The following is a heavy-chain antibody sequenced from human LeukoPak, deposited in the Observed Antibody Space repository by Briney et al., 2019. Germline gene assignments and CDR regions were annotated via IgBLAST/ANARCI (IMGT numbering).Heavy chain of an antibody. CDR2: IYYSGST. J-gene: IGHJ5*02. Sequence: KPSETLSLTCTVSGGSISRYYWSWIRQPPGKGLEWIGYIYYSGSTNYNPSLKSRVTISVDTSKNQFSLKLSSVTAADTAVYYCARVGGIYSSSWSLNWFDPWGQGTLVTVSS. V-gene: IGHV4-59*01. D-gene: IGHD6-13*01. CDR3: ARVGGIYSSSWSLNWFDP. CDR1: GGSISRYY.